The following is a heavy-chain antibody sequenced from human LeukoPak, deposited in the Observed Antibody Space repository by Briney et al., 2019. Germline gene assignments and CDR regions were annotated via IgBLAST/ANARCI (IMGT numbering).Heavy chain of an antibody. V-gene: IGHV3-7*01. Sequence: GGSLRLSCAASGFTFSTYWMSSVRQAPGKGLEWVANIKQDGSEKYYVDSVKGRFTISRDNAKNSLYLQMNSLRAEDTAVYYCARDHCGGDWLCPDSWFDPWGQGTLVAVSS. CDR2: IKQDGSEK. D-gene: IGHD2-21*01. CDR3: ARDHCGGDWLCPDSWFDP. CDR1: GFTFSTYW. J-gene: IGHJ5*02.